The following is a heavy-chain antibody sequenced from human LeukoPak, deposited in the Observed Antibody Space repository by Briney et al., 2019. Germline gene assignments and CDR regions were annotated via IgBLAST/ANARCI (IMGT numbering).Heavy chain of an antibody. CDR3: VREISGLGDGMVIYWFDP. CDR2: INHSGRI. Sequence: SETLSLTCAVFGGSLGDFYWSWIRQSPGKGLEWIGEINHSGRIQFNPSLESRVTISIDTSKNQFSLRLSSVTAADTAVYYCVREISGLGDGMVIYWFDPWGQGTLVTVSS. J-gene: IGHJ5*02. CDR1: GGSLGDFY. V-gene: IGHV4-34*01. D-gene: IGHD3-3*01.